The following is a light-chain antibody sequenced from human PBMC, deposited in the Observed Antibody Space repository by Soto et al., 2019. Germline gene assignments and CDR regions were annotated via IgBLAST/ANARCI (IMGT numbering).Light chain of an antibody. V-gene: IGKV3-15*01. CDR1: ESVGRH. J-gene: IGKJ5*01. CDR3: QQYNNWPPN. CDR2: DAS. Sequence: EVVVTQSRATLSVSPGERATLSCPASESVGRHLAWYHQKPGQAPKLLIFDASTRATGVPARFCGSGSGTEFTLTVSSLQSEDIAVYFCQQYNNWPPNFGQGTRLEIK.